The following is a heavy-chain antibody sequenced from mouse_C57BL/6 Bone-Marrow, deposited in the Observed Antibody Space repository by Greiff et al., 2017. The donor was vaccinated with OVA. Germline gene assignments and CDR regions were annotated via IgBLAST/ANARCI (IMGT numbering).Heavy chain of an antibody. V-gene: IGHV5-16*01. CDR1: GFTFSDYY. D-gene: IGHD1-1*01. J-gene: IGHJ1*03. CDR2: INYDGSST. CDR3: ARDHYYGSSYGYFDV. Sequence: EVMLVESEGGLVQPGSSMKLSCTASGFTFSDYYMAWVRQVPAKGLEWVANINYDGSSTYYLDSLKSRFIISRDNAKNILYLQMRSLRSVDTATYYDARDHYYGSSYGYFDVWGTGTTVTVSS.